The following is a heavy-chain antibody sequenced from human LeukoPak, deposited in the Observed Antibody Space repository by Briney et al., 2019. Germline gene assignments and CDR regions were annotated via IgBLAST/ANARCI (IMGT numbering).Heavy chain of an antibody. V-gene: IGHV3-23*01. CDR2: ISGSGGST. J-gene: IGHJ6*03. CDR3: AKDSAFYYIDV. Sequence: QPGGTLRLSCAASGYTFSSYGMSWVRQAPGKGLEWVSAISGSGGSTYYADSVKGRFTISRDNSKNTLYLQMNSLKGDDTAVYYCAKDSAFYYIDVWGKGTTVIISS. CDR1: GYTFSSYG. D-gene: IGHD3-10*01.